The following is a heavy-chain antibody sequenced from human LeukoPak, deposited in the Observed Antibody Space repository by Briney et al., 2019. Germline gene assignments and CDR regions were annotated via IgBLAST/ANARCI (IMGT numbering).Heavy chain of an antibody. CDR1: GFTFSRYW. D-gene: IGHD6-13*01. V-gene: IGHV3-7*03. Sequence: GGSLRLSCAASGFTFSRYWMNWVRQAPGKGLEWVANIKEDGSEKYYVDSVKGRFTISRDNSKNTLYLQMNSLRAEDTAVYYCAKIAAAGPISDDYWGQGTLVTVSS. J-gene: IGHJ4*02. CDR2: IKEDGSEK. CDR3: AKIAAAGPISDDY.